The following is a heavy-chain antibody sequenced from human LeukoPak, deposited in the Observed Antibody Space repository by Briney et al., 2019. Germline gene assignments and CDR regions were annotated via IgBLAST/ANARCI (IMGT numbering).Heavy chain of an antibody. CDR2: TSGSGGSK. J-gene: IGHJ4*02. V-gene: IGHV3-23*01. D-gene: IGHD3-22*01. CDR3: AKSGPWDYYDSSGYYD. Sequence: GSLRFSSASSGFTFSSYAMSWVRQAPGKGLEWVSDTSGSGGSKYYADSVKVRFTISGDNSKNTQYLQMNSLRAENTAVYYCAKSGPWDYYDSSGYYDWGQGTLVTVS. CDR1: GFTFSSYA.